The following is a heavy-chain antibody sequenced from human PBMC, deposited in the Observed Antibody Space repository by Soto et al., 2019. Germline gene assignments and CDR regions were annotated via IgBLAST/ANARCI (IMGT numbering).Heavy chain of an antibody. V-gene: IGHV1-24*01. J-gene: IGHJ5*02. CDR1: GYSVTELS. CDR3: AIEVGRSNQLDL. CDR2: YELEKSET. D-gene: IGHD6-13*01. Sequence: ASVKVSCKVSGYSVTELSIHRVRQSPGEGLEWMGGYELEKSETIYAQMFQGRVTMTEASPANTPYMQLRSLRSEDTAVYYCAIEVGRSNQLDLWGQGTMVIVSS.